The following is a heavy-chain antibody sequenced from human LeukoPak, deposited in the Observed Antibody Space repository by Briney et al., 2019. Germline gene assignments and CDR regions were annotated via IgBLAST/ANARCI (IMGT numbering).Heavy chain of an antibody. CDR3: ARGGKATVVTM. CDR2: IYSSGST. D-gene: IGHD4-23*01. V-gene: IGHV4-4*07. J-gene: IGHJ4*02. Sequence: KPSETLSLTCTVSGGSINSYYWSWNRQPAGKGLEWIGRIYSSGSTNYNPSLKSRVSMSVDTSKNQFSLKLTSVTAADTAVYYCARGGKATVVTMWGQGILVTVSS. CDR1: GGSINSYY.